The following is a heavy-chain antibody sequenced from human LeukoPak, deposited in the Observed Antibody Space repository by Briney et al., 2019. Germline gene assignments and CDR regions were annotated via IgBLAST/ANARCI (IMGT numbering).Heavy chain of an antibody. CDR1: GYTFTSYY. CDR2: INPSGGST. Sequence: ASVKVSCEASGYTFTSYYMHWVRQAPGQGLEWMGIINPSGGSTSYAQKFQGRVTMTRDTSTSTVYMELSSLRSEDTAVYYCARDGIGYPYYDILTGFDPWGQGTLVTVSS. J-gene: IGHJ5*02. CDR3: ARDGIGYPYYDILTGFDP. V-gene: IGHV1-46*01. D-gene: IGHD3-9*01.